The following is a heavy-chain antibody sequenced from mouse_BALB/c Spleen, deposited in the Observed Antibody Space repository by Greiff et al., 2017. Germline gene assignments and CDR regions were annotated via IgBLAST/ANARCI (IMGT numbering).Heavy chain of an antibody. CDR1: GYTFTSYW. Sequence: VQLQQPGAELVKPGASVKLSCKASGYTFTSYWMHWVKQRPGQGLEWIGEIDPSDSYTNYNQKFKGKATLTVDKSSSTAYMQPSSLTSEDSAVYYCANYYGSSPWFAYWGQGTLVTVSA. CDR3: ANYYGSSPWFAY. D-gene: IGHD1-1*01. CDR2: IDPSDSYT. V-gene: IGHV1-69*02. J-gene: IGHJ3*01.